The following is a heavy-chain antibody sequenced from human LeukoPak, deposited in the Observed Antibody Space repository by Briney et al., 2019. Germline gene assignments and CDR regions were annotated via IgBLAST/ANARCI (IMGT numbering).Heavy chain of an antibody. V-gene: IGHV3-74*01. J-gene: IGHJ4*02. Sequence: GGSLRLSCAASGFTFDTFWMRWVRQAPGQGLVWLSRINSDGSTTTYADSVKGRFTISGDNAKNTLYLQMNSLRAEDTAVYYCTSGYCSGGGCHTTNSPFDYWGQGILVTVSS. CDR3: TSGYCSGGGCHTTNSPFDY. CDR2: INSDGSTT. CDR1: GFTFDTFW. D-gene: IGHD2-15*01.